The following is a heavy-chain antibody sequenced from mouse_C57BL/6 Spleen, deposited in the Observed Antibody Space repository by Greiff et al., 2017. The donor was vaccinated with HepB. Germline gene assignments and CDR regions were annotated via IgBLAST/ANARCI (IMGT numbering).Heavy chain of an antibody. CDR2: ISSGSSTI. CDR3: ARVGNPAWFAY. V-gene: IGHV5-17*01. J-gene: IGHJ3*01. Sequence: EVKLMESGGGLVKPGGSLKLSCAASGFTFSDYGMHWVRQAPEKGLEWVAYISSGSSTIYYADTVKGRFTISRDKAKNTLFLQMTSLRSEDTAMYYCARVGNPAWFAYWGQGTLVTVSA. D-gene: IGHD4-1*01. CDR1: GFTFSDYG.